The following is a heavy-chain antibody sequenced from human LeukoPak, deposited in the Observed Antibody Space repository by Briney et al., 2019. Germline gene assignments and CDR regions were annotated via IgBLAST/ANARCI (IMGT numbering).Heavy chain of an antibody. V-gene: IGHV3-7*01. CDR1: GFTFSSYW. CDR2: IKQDGSEK. Sequence: PGGSLRLSCAASGFTFSSYWMNWVRQAPGKGLEWVANIKQDGSEKNYVDSVTGRFTISRDNAKNSLYLQVNSLGAEDTAVYYCARLAISDAFDIWGQGTVVTVSS. D-gene: IGHD3-9*01. CDR3: ARLAISDAFDI. J-gene: IGHJ3*02.